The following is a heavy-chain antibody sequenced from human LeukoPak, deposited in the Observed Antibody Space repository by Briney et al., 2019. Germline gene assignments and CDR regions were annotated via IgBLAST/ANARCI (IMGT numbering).Heavy chain of an antibody. D-gene: IGHD6-19*01. Sequence: SETLSLTCTVSGVSISSYYCSWIRQPPGKGLEWIWYISTSGSTDYSPSLKSRVTISVDRSKNQCSLNLSSVTAADTAVYYCAGHDEGSGWYRSYIDLWGRGTLVIVSS. CDR1: GVSISSYY. CDR3: AGHDEGSGWYRSYIDL. V-gene: IGHV4-4*09. J-gene: IGHJ2*01. CDR2: ISTSGST.